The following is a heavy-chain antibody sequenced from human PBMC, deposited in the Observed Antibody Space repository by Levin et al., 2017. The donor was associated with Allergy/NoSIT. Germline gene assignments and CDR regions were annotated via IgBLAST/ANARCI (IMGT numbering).Heavy chain of an antibody. D-gene: IGHD2-15*01. CDR2: FHYTGNT. CDR1: GGSVSSGGYS. J-gene: IGHJ4*02. CDR3: ARGRIYFDY. V-gene: IGHV4-30-2*01. Sequence: PSETLSLTCTVSGGSVSSGGYSWSWIRQPPGKGLEWIGYFHYTGNTNYNPSLKSRVTISLDRSKNQSSLILSSVTAADTAVYYCARGRIYFDYWGQGTLVTVSS.